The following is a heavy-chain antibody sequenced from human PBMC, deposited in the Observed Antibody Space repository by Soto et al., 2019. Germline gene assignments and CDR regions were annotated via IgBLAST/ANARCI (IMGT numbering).Heavy chain of an antibody. CDR1: GSSFRDYY. J-gene: IGHJ4*02. V-gene: IGHV3-11*03. CDR2: ITSSSSYT. CDR3: AGGQDNLAVNFDY. D-gene: IGHD1-1*01. Sequence: GSLRLSCAASGSSFRDYYMSWIRQSPGEGLEWLSYITSSSSYTHYADSVKGRFTISRDNAKNSLYLQMNSLRAEDTAVYYCAGGQDNLAVNFDYWGQGTPVTVSS.